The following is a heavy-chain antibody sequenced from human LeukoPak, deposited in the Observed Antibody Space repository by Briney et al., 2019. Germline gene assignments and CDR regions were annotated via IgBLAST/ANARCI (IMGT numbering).Heavy chain of an antibody. J-gene: IGHJ1*01. CDR1: GGTFSSYA. CDR2: IIPIFGTA. D-gene: IGHD2-2*01. CDR3: ARDAGRYCSSTSCYAHRYFQH. Sequence: ASVKVSCKASGGTFSSYAISWVRQAPGQGLEWMGGIIPIFGTANYAQKFQGRVTITADESTSTAYMELSSLRSEDTAVDYCARDAGRYCSSTSCYAHRYFQHWGQGTLVTASS. V-gene: IGHV1-69*13.